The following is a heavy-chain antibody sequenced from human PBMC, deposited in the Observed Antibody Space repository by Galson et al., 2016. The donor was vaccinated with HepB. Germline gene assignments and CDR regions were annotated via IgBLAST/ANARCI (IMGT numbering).Heavy chain of an antibody. CDR3: ARSYSMGKDWGF. CDR2: VSGYNGRT. CDR1: GYTFTSYG. Sequence: SVKVSCKASGYTFTSYGISWVRQAPGQGLEWVGWVSGYNGRTTYAQSLQDRLAMTIDTSTTTVYMELRNLTPDDTAVYYCARSYSMGKDWGFWGQGTLVTVSS. J-gene: IGHJ1*01. V-gene: IGHV1-18*01. D-gene: IGHD1-26*01.